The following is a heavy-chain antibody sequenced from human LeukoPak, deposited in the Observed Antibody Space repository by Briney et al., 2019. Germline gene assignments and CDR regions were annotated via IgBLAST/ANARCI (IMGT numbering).Heavy chain of an antibody. V-gene: IGHV4-4*02. Sequence: SGTLSLTCAVSGGSISSSNWWSWVRQPPGKGLEWIGEIYHSGSTNYNPSLKSRVTISVDKSKNQFSLKLSSVTAADTAVYYCARVNASWYDFWSGPIGAFDIWGQGTMVTVSS. J-gene: IGHJ3*02. CDR3: ARVNASWYDFWSGPIGAFDI. CDR2: IYHSGST. CDR1: GGSISSSNW. D-gene: IGHD3-3*01.